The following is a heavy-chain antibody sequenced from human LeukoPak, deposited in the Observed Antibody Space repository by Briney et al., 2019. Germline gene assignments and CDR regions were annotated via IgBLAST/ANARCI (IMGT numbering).Heavy chain of an antibody. CDR3: ARVPRYCSSTSCLDY. V-gene: IGHV1-2*06. Sequence: ASVNVSCKASGYTFTGYYMHWVRQAPGQGLEWMGRINPNSGGTNYAQKFQGRVTMTRDTSISTAYMELSRLRSDDTAVYYCARVPRYCSSTSCLDYWGQGTLVTVSS. J-gene: IGHJ4*02. CDR2: INPNSGGT. CDR1: GYTFTGYY. D-gene: IGHD2-2*01.